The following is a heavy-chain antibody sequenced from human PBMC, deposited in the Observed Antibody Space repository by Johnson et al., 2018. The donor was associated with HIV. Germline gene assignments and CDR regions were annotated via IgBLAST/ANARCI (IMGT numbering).Heavy chain of an antibody. J-gene: IGHJ3*02. CDR2: IYSGGSI. CDR3: GKPLVPTIFGVVTPEIDAFNM. CDR1: GFTFSSYW. D-gene: IGHD3-3*01. Sequence: VQLVESGGGLVQPGGSLRLSCAASGFTFSSYWMSWVRQAPGKGLEWVSVIYSGGSIYFADSVKGRFPISRDNSKNTLYLQMNSLRAEDTAMFYCGKPLVPTIFGVVTPEIDAFNMWGQGTMVTVSS. V-gene: IGHV3-66*04.